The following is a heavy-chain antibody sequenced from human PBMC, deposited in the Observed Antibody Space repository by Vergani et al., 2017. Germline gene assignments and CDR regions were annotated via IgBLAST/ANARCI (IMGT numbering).Heavy chain of an antibody. J-gene: IGHJ5*01. Sequence: QVQLVESEGGVVQPGRSLTLSCVASGFTFSSHGMHWVRQAPGKGLEWVAVIWYDASNKYYGDSVKGRFTISRDNSKNTLYLQMNSLRVEDTAVYYCARWGNEKRLDSWGQGTLVTVPS. CDR1: GFTFSSHG. D-gene: IGHD1-1*01. CDR2: IWYDASNK. V-gene: IGHV3-33*01. CDR3: ARWGNEKRLDS.